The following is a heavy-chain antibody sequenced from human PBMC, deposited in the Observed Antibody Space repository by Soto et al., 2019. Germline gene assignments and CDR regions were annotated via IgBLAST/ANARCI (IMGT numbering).Heavy chain of an antibody. D-gene: IGHD1-7*01. CDR2: IFYSGSA. CDR1: GGSISSGNYY. CDR3: ARGIAXTIRGGMDV. V-gene: IGHV4-30-4*01. Sequence: SETLSLTCTVSGGSISSGNYYWSWIRRPPGKGLEWIEYIFYSGSAYYNPSLKSRVTISVDTSKNQFSLKLTSVTAADTAVYYCARGIAXTIRGGMDVWGQGTTVTVSS. J-gene: IGHJ6*02.